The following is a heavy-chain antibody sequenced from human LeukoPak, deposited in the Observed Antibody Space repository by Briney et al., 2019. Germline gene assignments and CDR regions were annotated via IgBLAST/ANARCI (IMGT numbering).Heavy chain of an antibody. V-gene: IGHV4-39*07. D-gene: IGHD6-6*01. CDR3: ASGDSSSSDF. CDR1: GGSISSSSYY. Sequence: PSETLSLTCTVSGGSISSSSYYWGWIRQPPGKGLEWFGSIYYSGSTYYNPSLKSRVTISVDTSKNQFSLKLSSVTAADTAVYYCASGDSSSSDFWGQGTLVTVSS. J-gene: IGHJ4*02. CDR2: IYYSGST.